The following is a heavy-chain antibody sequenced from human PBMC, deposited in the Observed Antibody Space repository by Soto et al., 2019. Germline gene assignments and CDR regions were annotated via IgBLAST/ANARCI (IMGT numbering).Heavy chain of an antibody. Sequence: GGSLRLSCAASGFTFSSYAMSWVRQAPGKGLEWVSAISGSGGSTYYADSVKGRFTISIDNSKNTLYLQMNSLRAEDTAVYYCAKAGIVWFGELFHHWGQGTLVTVSS. D-gene: IGHD3-10*01. V-gene: IGHV3-23*01. J-gene: IGHJ4*02. CDR2: ISGSGGST. CDR3: AKAGIVWFGELFHH. CDR1: GFTFSSYA.